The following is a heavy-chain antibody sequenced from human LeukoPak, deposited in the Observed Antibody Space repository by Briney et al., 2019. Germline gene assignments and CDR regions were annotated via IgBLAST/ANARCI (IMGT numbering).Heavy chain of an antibody. J-gene: IGHJ6*03. Sequence: SETLSLTCAVSGGSISSSNWWSWVRQPPGKGLEWIGEIYHSGSTNYNPSLKSRVTISVDKSKNQFSLKLSSVTAADTAVYYCASHLRLNCSSTSCYKGYYYYYMDVWGKGTTVTVSS. V-gene: IGHV4-4*02. CDR3: ASHLRLNCSSTSCYKGYYYYYMDV. D-gene: IGHD2-2*02. CDR1: GGSISSSNW. CDR2: IYHSGST.